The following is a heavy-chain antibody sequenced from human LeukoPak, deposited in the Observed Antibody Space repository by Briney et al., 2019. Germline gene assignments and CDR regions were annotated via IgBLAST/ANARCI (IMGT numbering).Heavy chain of an antibody. CDR1: GGSISSGVYC. J-gene: IGHJ6*02. V-gene: IGHV4-31*03. CDR3: ARDGGGSLHGMDV. CDR2: ICSSGSA. Sequence: NSSETLSLTCTVSGGSISSGVYCWSWIRQRPGEGLQWIGYICSSGSAYYNASLKSRVSMSTDTSNNQFSLKLNSVTAADTAVYYCARDGGGSLHGMDVWGQGTTVTVSS. D-gene: IGHD2-15*01.